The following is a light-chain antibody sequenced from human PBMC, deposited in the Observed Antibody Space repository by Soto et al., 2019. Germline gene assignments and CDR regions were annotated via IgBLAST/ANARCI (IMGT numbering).Light chain of an antibody. Sequence: EIVMTQSPATLSVSPGERATLSCRASQSVSSNLAWYQQNRGQAPRLLIYGASTRATGVPARFSGSGSGTEFILTISSLRSEDFAVYYCQQYINWPRTFGQGSKVEIK. CDR3: QQYINWPRT. CDR1: QSVSSN. J-gene: IGKJ1*01. V-gene: IGKV3-15*01. CDR2: GAS.